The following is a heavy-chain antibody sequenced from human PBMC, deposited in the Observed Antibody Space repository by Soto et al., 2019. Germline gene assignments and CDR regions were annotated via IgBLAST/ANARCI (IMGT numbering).Heavy chain of an antibody. J-gene: IGHJ4*02. CDR3: ARAPWGDFPFDY. D-gene: IGHD2-21*02. Sequence: ASVKVSCKASGYTFTSYYMHWVRQAPGQGLEWMGIINPSGGSTSYAQKFQGRFTISRDNAKNSLYLQMNSLRAEDTAVYYCARAPWGDFPFDYWGQGTLVTVSS. CDR1: GYTFTSYY. CDR2: INPSGGST. V-gene: IGHV1-46*01.